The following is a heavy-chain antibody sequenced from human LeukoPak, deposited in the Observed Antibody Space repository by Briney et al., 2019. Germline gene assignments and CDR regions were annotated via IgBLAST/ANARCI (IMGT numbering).Heavy chain of an antibody. Sequence: GGSLRLSCAASGFTFRSFAMSWVRQAPGKGLEWVSSISGSGSSTDYAESVKGRFTISRDNSKITLYLEMNSLRAEDTAVYYCATSGGSYWSWGQGTLVTVSS. D-gene: IGHD1-26*01. CDR3: ATSGGSYWS. CDR1: GFTFRSFA. CDR2: ISGSGSST. V-gene: IGHV3-23*01. J-gene: IGHJ5*02.